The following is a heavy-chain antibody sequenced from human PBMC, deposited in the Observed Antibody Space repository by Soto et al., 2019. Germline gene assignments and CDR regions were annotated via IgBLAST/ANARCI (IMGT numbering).Heavy chain of an antibody. CDR2: ISDSGDNT. CDR3: AKETRTVIFGVIIPQDDFHNEMDV. CDR1: GFAFNSYA. Sequence: EVQLLESGGKLVQPGGSLRLSCAASGFAFNSYAMSWVRQAPGQGLEWASGISDSGDNTYYADSVKGRFTVSRDHSKNTLYLQLNSLRADDTATYYCAKETRTVIFGVIIPQDDFHNEMDVWGQGTTVTVS. V-gene: IGHV3-23*01. J-gene: IGHJ6*02. D-gene: IGHD3-3*01.